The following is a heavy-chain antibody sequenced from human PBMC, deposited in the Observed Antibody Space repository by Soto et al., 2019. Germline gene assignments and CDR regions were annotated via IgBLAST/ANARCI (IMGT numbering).Heavy chain of an antibody. V-gene: IGHV3-23*01. CDR2: IIGTDGST. CDR3: AKGAWLDY. Sequence: PGGSLRLSCAASGFTFSTFDMSWVRQAPGKGLEWVSVIIGTDGSTYYADSVRGRFTISRDNSKNTLFLLMNSLRAEDTAVYFCAKGAWLDYWGQGTPVTVTS. CDR1: GFTFSTFD. J-gene: IGHJ4*02.